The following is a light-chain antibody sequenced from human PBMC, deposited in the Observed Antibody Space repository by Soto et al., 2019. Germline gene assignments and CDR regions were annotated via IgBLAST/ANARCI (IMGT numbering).Light chain of an antibody. CDR3: QAWDKTVV. J-gene: IGLJ2*01. CDR2: QDR. CDR1: ELGDKF. Sequence: SYELAQPPSVSVSPGQTASISCSGHELGDKFTAWYQQKPGQAPVLVIYQDRKRPSGIPERFSGSNSGTTATLTISATLPVDEADYYCQAWDKTVVFGGGTKLTVL. V-gene: IGLV3-1*01.